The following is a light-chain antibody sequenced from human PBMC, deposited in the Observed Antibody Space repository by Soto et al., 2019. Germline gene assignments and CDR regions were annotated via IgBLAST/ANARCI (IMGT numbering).Light chain of an antibody. V-gene: IGLV2-14*01. CDR3: CSYTSFSTVV. CDR2: GVS. J-gene: IGLJ2*01. CDR1: SSDVGGYNY. Sequence: QSALTQPASVSGSPGESITISCTGTSSDVGGYNYVSWYQHHPGKAPKLILFGVSDRPSGVSLRFSGSKSGNTASLTISGLEAEDAAEYYCCSYTSFSTVVFGGGTKVTVL.